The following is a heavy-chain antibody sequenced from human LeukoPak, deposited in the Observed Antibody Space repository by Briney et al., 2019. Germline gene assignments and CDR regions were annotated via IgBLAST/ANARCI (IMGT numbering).Heavy chain of an antibody. Sequence: SETLSLTCTVSGGSVSGGNYYCSWTRQAPGKGLEWIGYIHYSGSTVYSPSLKSRVTMSIDTSKNQFSLNLSSVTAADTAVYYCARTGSTGGYWGQGTLVTVSS. CDR3: ARTGSTGGY. D-gene: IGHD1-14*01. CDR1: GGSVSGGNYY. CDR2: IHYSGST. J-gene: IGHJ4*02. V-gene: IGHV4-61*01.